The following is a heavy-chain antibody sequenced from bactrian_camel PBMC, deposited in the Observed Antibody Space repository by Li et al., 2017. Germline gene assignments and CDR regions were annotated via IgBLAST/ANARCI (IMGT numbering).Heavy chain of an antibody. J-gene: IGHJ4*01. D-gene: IGHD4*01. CDR2: ITSSGDT. CDR1: GFPFSTYGYD. V-gene: IGHV3S40*01. Sequence: VQLVESGGDLVRPGGSLRIACAASGFPFSTYGYDIHWVRQAPGKGLEWVSRITSSGDTWYLDSVKGRFTISLDNAKTMMNLRMTNLKPDDTATYYCAVECPSDYVGGSDVSIWSQGTQVTVS.